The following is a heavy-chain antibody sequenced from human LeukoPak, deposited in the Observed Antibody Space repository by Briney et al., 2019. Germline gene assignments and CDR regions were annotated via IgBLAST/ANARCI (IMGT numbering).Heavy chain of an antibody. D-gene: IGHD3-22*01. Sequence: GGSLRLSCAASGFTVSSYSMHWVRQAPGKGLEWVSGISWNGRNTAYAESLKGRFTISRDNAKNSLYLQMNSLRAEDTAFYYCARVQQYDKFDYWGQGTLVTVSS. J-gene: IGHJ4*02. CDR3: ARVQQYDKFDY. CDR1: GFTVSSYS. V-gene: IGHV3-20*04. CDR2: ISWNGRNT.